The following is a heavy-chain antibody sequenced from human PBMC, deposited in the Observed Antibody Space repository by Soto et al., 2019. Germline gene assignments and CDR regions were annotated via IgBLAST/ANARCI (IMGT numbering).Heavy chain of an antibody. CDR1: GFTFSNAW. Sequence: EVQLVESGGGLVKPGGSLRLSCAASGFTFSNAWMNWVRQAPGKGLEWVGRIKSKTDGGTTDYAAPVKGRFTISRDDSKNTLYLQMNSLKTEDTAVYYCTTHDIAGAGIKYYYYYGMDVWGQGTTVTVSS. V-gene: IGHV3-15*07. CDR2: IKSKTDGGTT. CDR3: TTHDIAGAGIKYYYYYGMDV. J-gene: IGHJ6*02. D-gene: IGHD6-13*01.